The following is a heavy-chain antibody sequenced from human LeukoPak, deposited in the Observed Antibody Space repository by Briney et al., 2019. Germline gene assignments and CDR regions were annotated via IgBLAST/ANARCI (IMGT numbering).Heavy chain of an antibody. CDR2: IRYDGSNK. D-gene: IGHD6-13*01. Sequence: GGSLRLSCAASGFTFSSYGMHWARQAPGKGLEWVAFIRYDGSNKYYADSVKGRFTISRDNSKNTLYLQMNSLRAEDTAVYYCAKDHQQLVHYYYYYMDVWGKGTTVTVSS. CDR3: AKDHQQLVHYYYYYMDV. CDR1: GFTFSSYG. J-gene: IGHJ6*03. V-gene: IGHV3-30*02.